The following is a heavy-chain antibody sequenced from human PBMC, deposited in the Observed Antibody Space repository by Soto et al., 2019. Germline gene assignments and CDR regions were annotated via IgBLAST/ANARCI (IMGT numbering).Heavy chain of an antibody. V-gene: IGHV4-30-2*01. Sequence: QLQLQESGSGLVKPSQTLSLTCAVSGVSISSGGYSWSWIRQPPGKGLEWIGYIYHNENTYYNPSLKSRVTISVDRSKNQFSLKMSSVTAADTAVYYCARGDYYYYDMDVWGQGTTVTVSS. CDR3: ARGDYYYYDMDV. CDR1: GVSISSGGYS. CDR2: IYHNENT. J-gene: IGHJ6*02.